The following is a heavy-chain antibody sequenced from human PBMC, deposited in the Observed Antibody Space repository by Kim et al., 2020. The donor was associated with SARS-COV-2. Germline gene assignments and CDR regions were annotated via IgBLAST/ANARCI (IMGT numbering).Heavy chain of an antibody. Sequence: SETLSLTCSLSGDSFSSGSYYWSWIRQPPGKGLEWIGYIYNFGNTYYRPSLKSRVSISVDQSKSQFSLKLTAVTAADTAVYFCARGRDGYASSSRDAFDVWGPGTVVTVSS. CDR2: IYNFGNT. CDR1: GDSFSSGSYY. V-gene: IGHV4-31*02. CDR3: ARGRDGYASSSRDAFDV. D-gene: IGHD6-6*01. J-gene: IGHJ3*01.